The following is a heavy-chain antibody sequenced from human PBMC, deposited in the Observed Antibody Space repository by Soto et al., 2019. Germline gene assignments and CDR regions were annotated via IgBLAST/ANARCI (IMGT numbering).Heavy chain of an antibody. CDR2: ISSSSSTI. V-gene: IGHV3-48*02. D-gene: IGHD6-19*01. CDR1: GFTFSSYS. CDR3: ARDPYSSGWYPNIDY. J-gene: IGHJ4*02. Sequence: GGSLRLSCAASGFTFSSYSMNCVRQAPGKGLEWVSYISSSSSTIYYADSAKGRFTISRDNAKNSLYLQMNSLRDEDTAVYYCARDPYSSGWYPNIDYWGQGTLVTVSS.